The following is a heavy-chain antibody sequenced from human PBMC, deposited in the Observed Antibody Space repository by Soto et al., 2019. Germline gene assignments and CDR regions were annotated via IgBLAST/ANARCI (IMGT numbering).Heavy chain of an antibody. CDR1: GYTLTSYD. CDR2: MNPNSGST. D-gene: IGHD3-22*01. Sequence: ASVKVSCKASGYTLTSYDINWVRQATGQGLEWMGMMNPNSGSTSYAQKFQGRVTMTRDTSTSTVYMELSSLRSEDTAVYYCARVGDNYYDSSGYYYVVRYFDYWGQGTLVTVSS. CDR3: ARVGDNYYDSSGYYYVVRYFDY. J-gene: IGHJ4*02. V-gene: IGHV1-8*01.